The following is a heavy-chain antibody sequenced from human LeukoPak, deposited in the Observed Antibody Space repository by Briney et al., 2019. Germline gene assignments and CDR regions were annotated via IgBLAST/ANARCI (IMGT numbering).Heavy chain of an antibody. CDR3: ARGPYYDFWSGYYLTDYYYYGMDV. D-gene: IGHD3-3*01. J-gene: IGHJ6*02. CDR1: GYTFTSYD. V-gene: IGHV1-8*01. CDR2: MNPNSGNT. Sequence: ASVKVSCKASGYTFTSYDINWVRQATGQGLEWMGWMNPNSGNTGYAQKFQGRVTMTRNTSISTAYMELSSLRSEDTAVYYCARGPYYDFWSGYYLTDYYYYGMDVWGQGTTVTVSS.